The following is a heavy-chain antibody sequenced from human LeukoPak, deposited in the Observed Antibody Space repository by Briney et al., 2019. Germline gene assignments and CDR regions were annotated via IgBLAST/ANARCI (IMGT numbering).Heavy chain of an antibody. CDR2: IYHSGST. V-gene: IGHV4-59*12. J-gene: IGHJ4*02. CDR3: ARAEGVTMVRGVADY. Sequence: PSETLSLTCTVSGGSISSYYWSWIRQPPGKGLEWIGYIYHSGSTYYNPSLKSRVTISVDRSKNQFSLKLSSVTAADTAVYYCARAEGVTMVRGVADYWGQGTLVTVSS. CDR1: GGSISSYY. D-gene: IGHD3-10*01.